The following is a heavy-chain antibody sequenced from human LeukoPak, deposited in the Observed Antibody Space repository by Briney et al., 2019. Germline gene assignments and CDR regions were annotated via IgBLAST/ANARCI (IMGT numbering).Heavy chain of an antibody. Sequence: GGSLRLSCAASGFTFSSYAMTWVRQAPGKGLEWISVIYGEGSGGSTYYAESMKGRFTISRDNSKNTVYLQMNSLRAEDTAVYFCARVRFVEFFDYWGQGTLVTVSS. CDR1: GFTFSSYA. CDR2: IYGEGSGGST. CDR3: ARVRFVEFFDY. J-gene: IGHJ4*02. V-gene: IGHV3-23*01. D-gene: IGHD3-3*01.